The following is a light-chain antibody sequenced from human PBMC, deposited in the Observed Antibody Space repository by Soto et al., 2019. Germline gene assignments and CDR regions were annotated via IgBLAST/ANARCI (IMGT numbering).Light chain of an antibody. V-gene: IGKV3-20*01. CDR2: AAS. CDR3: QQYGSSPWT. CDR1: QSVSSTY. Sequence: EIVLTQSPGTLSLSPGERPTLSCRASQSVSSTYLAWYQQKPGQAPRLLIYAASSRATGIPERFSGSGAGTDFTLTISRLEPEDVAVYYCQQYGSSPWTFGQGTKVEIK. J-gene: IGKJ1*01.